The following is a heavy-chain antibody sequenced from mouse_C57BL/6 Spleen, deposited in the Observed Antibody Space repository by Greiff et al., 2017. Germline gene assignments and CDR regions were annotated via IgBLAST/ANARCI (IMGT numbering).Heavy chain of an antibody. CDR2: IRYDGSN. CDR3: ARDGTVVALYAMDY. D-gene: IGHD1-1*01. Sequence: VQLQQSGPGLVQPSQSLSLTCSVTGYSITSGYYWNWIRQFPGNKLEWMGYIRYDGSNHYTPSLKNRLSLPRDTSKNQLFLKLNSVTTEDTATYYWARDGTVVALYAMDYWGQGTSVTVAS. CDR1: GYSITSGYY. V-gene: IGHV3-6*01. J-gene: IGHJ4*01.